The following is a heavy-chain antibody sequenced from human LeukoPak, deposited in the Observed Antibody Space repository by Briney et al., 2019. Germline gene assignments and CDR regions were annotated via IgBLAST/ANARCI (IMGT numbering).Heavy chain of an antibody. CDR1: GGSIRSYY. CDR2: LYYSGST. V-gene: IGHV4-59*08. D-gene: IGHD5-18*01. J-gene: IGHJ3*02. CDR3: ARPQTPMAAYDAFDI. Sequence: SETLSLTCTVSGGSIRSYYWSWIRQPPGKGLEWIGYLYYSGSTTYNPSLKSRVTISVDTSKNQVSLKLTSVTAADTAVYYCARPQTPMAAYDAFDIWGQGAMVTVSS.